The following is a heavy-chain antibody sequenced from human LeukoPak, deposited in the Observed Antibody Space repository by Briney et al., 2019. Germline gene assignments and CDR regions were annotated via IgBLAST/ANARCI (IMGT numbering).Heavy chain of an antibody. CDR3: AELGITMIGGV. V-gene: IGHV3-48*03. CDR1: GFTFSAFW. D-gene: IGHD3-10*02. CDR2: ISSSGSTI. Sequence: GGSLRLSCAASGFTFSAFWMNWVRQAPGKGLEWVSYISSSGSTIYYADSVKGRFTISRDNAKNSLYLQMNSLRAEDTAVYYCAELGITMIGGVWGKGTTVTISS. J-gene: IGHJ6*04.